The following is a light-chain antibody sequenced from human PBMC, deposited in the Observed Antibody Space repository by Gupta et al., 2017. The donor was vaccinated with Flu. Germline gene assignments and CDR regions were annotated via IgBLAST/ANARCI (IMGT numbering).Light chain of an antibody. CDR1: NSNIGRNT. V-gene: IGLV1-44*01. CDR3: ATWDDSLNGPV. CDR2: NDN. J-gene: IGLJ3*02. Sequence: QSLLTQPPSSSGTTGRRVPICCSGSNSNIGRNTLSWYQQLPGAAPKLIIQNDNQRPSGVPVRFSGSKAGTSASLTISGLQSEDEGDFYCATWDDSLNGPVFGGGTRLTVL.